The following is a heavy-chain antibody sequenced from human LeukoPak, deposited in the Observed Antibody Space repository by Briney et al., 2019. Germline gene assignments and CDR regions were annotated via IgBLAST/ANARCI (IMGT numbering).Heavy chain of an antibody. CDR2: INPSGGST. D-gene: IGHD2-2*01. V-gene: IGHV1-46*01. CDR1: GYTFTSYY. CDR3: ARDRGDCSSTSCLYDAFDI. J-gene: IGHJ3*02. Sequence: ASVKVSCKASGYTFTSYYMHWVRQAPGQGLEWMGIINPSGGSTSYAQKFQGRVTMTRDTSTSTVYMELSSLRSEDTAVYYCARDRGDCSSTSCLYDAFDIWGQGTMVTVSS.